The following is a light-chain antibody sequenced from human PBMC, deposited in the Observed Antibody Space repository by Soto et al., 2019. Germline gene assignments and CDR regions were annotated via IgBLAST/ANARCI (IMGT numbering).Light chain of an antibody. V-gene: IGLV2-11*01. J-gene: IGLJ2*01. CDR3: YXXXXXXXXX. CDR2: DVS. CDR1: SGDVGGYNF. Sequence: QSALTQPRSVSGSPGQSVTISCTGTSGDVGGYNFVSWYQQHPGKAPTLMIFDVSQRPSGVPDRFSGSKSGNTASLTISGLQADDEAGYYCYXXXXXXXXXFGGGTXXT.